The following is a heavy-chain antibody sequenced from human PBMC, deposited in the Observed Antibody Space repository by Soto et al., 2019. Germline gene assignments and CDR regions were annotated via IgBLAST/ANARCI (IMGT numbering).Heavy chain of an antibody. D-gene: IGHD3-3*01. V-gene: IGHV1-18*01. CDR1: GYTFTSYG. CDR2: ISAYNGNT. J-gene: IGHJ5*02. CDR3: ARERGFRFLEWSRDNWFDP. Sequence: QVQLVQSGAEVKKPGASVKVSCKASGYTFTSYGISWVRQAPGQGLEWMGWISAYNGNTNYAQKLQGRVTMTTDTSTSTAYMELRSLRSDDTAVYYCARERGFRFLEWSRDNWFDPWGQGTLVTVSS.